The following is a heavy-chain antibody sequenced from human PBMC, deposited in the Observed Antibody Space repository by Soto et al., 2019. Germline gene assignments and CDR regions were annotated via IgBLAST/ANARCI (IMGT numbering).Heavy chain of an antibody. CDR3: AKDGSGSYWYDDY. CDR2: ISGSGGGT. Sequence: PGGSLRLSCAASGFTFSSFAMSWVRQAPGKGLEWVSSISGSGGGTYYADSVKGRFTISRDNSRNTLYLEMNSLRAEDTAVYYCAKDGSGSYWYDDYWGQGTLVTVSS. D-gene: IGHD3-10*01. CDR1: GFTFSSFA. J-gene: IGHJ4*02. V-gene: IGHV3-23*01.